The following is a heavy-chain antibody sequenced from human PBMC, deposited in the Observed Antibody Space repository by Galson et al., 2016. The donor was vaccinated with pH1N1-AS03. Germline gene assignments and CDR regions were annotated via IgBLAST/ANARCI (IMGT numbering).Heavy chain of an antibody. CDR3: AKASVAAAPSTYYYAMDV. D-gene: IGHD2-15*01. V-gene: IGHV3-23*01. J-gene: IGHJ6*02. Sequence: SLRLSCAASGFTFSTYAMSWVRQAPGKGLEWVSAISGSGGNTFHADSVKGRFTISRDNSKNTLYLQMNSLRAEDTAVYFCAKASVAAAPSTYYYAMDVWGQGTLVTVSS. CDR1: GFTFSTYA. CDR2: ISGSGGNT.